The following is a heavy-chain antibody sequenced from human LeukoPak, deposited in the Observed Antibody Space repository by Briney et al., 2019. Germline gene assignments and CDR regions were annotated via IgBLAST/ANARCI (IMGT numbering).Heavy chain of an antibody. CDR2: INSGGRT. D-gene: IGHD3-22*01. CDR1: GFSVTNYY. CDR3: ARGQDYDSSGYPFDY. V-gene: IGHV3-53*01. Sequence: GGSLRLSCAASGFSVTNYYMSWVRQAPGKGLEWVSLINSGGRTFYADSVKGRFTISRDSSKNTLYLQVNSLRVDDTAVYYCARGQDYDSSGYPFDYWGQGTLVTVSS. J-gene: IGHJ4*02.